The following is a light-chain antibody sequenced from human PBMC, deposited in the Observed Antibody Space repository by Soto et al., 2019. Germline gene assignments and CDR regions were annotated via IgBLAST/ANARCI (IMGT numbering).Light chain of an antibody. J-gene: IGKJ1*01. CDR2: AAS. V-gene: IGKV1-8*01. CDR3: QHYYNYPWT. CDR1: QDIHNY. Sequence: AVLLTQSPSSFSASTGDRATITCRASQDIHNYLAWYQQVPGKAPKLLLYAASILQTGVPSRFSGSGSGTDFALTIDGLKSEDFAASFCQHYYNYPWTFGQGTTVE.